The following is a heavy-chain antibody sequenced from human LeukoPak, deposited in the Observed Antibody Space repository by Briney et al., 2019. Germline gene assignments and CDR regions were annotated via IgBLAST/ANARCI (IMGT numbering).Heavy chain of an antibody. CDR2: IYYSGST. J-gene: IGHJ6*02. CDR3: ARHHEYIWGSSVDYYAMDV. D-gene: IGHD3-16*01. Sequence: PSETLSLTCTVSGGSISSYYWSWIRQPPGKGLEWIGYIYYSGSTNYNPSLKSRVTISVDTSKNQFSLNLSSVTAADTAVYYCARHHEYIWGSSVDYYAMDVWGQGTTVTVSS. V-gene: IGHV4-59*08. CDR1: GGSISSYY.